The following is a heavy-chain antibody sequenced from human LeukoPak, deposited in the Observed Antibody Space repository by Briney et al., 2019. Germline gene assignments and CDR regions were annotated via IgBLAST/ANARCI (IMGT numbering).Heavy chain of an antibody. D-gene: IGHD3-22*01. Sequence: PSETLSLTCAVSGYSISSGYYCGCRRHPPARGLEWRGSSYHSRSTYYNPPLKSRVTISVDTPKHQFALKLSSVTAADTAVYYCYITMIVVVGNYFDYWGQGALVTVSS. J-gene: IGHJ4*02. CDR3: YITMIVVVGNYFDY. CDR1: GYSISSGYY. V-gene: IGHV4-38-2*01. CDR2: SYHSRST.